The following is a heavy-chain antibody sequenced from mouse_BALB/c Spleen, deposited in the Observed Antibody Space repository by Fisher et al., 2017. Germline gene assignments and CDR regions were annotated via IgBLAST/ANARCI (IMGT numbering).Heavy chain of an antibody. V-gene: IGHV1-39*01. D-gene: IGHD2-14*01. J-gene: IGHJ4*01. CDR3: ARWNYRYEAMDY. Sequence: KFKGKATLTVDKSSSTAYMQLNSLTSEDSAVYYCARWNYRYEAMDYWGQGTSVTVSS.